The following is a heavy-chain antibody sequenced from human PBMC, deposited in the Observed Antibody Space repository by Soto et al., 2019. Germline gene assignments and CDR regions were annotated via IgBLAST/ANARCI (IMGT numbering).Heavy chain of an antibody. CDR3: ARAGTGWYWFDP. V-gene: IGHV3-74*01. Sequence: VQLVESGGGLVQPGGSLRLSCAASGFTFSSYWMHWVRQVPGKGLVWVSRINYDGSTTTNADSVKDRFTISRDNARNTLYLQMNSLRAEDTAVYYCARAGTGWYWFDPWGQGTLVTVSS. CDR1: GFTFSSYW. CDR2: INYDGSTT. D-gene: IGHD6-19*01. J-gene: IGHJ5*02.